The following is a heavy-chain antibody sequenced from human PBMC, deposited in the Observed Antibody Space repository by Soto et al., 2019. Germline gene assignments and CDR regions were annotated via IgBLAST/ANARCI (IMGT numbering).Heavy chain of an antibody. Sequence: SETLSLTCTVSGDSISNYYSSWIRQSPGKGLEWIGYILYNGDTKYNPSLKSRVTISIDKSKNQFSLKLTSVTAADTAVYYCAKANSGYGPFDRWGQGMLVTVSS. CDR2: ILYNGDT. V-gene: IGHV4-59*01. CDR1: GDSISNYY. J-gene: IGHJ4*02. CDR3: AKANSGYGPFDR. D-gene: IGHD5-12*01.